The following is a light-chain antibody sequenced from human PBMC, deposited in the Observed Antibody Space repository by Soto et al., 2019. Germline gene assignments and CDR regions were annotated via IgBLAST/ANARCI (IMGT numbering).Light chain of an antibody. V-gene: IGLV1-40*01. J-gene: IGLJ3*02. CDR3: AAWDDSLSGPV. CDR2: GNS. Sequence: QSVLTQPPSVSGAPGQRVTISCTGSSSNIGAGYDVHWYLHLPGTAPKLLIFGNSHRPSGVPDRFSGSKSGTSASLAISGLRSEDEADYYCAAWDDSLSGPVFGGGTKLTVL. CDR1: SSNIGAGYD.